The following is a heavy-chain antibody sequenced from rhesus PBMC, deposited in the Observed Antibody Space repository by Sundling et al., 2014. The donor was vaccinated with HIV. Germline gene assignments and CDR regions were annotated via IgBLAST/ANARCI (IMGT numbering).Heavy chain of an antibody. Sequence: EVQLVETGGGLVRPGGSLKLSCAASGFTFDYYGMTWVRQAPGKGLEWVSGVNSGGGSTFYADSVKGRFTISRDNSKNTLSLQMNSLRAEDTAVYYCVRSRDTYYYDRAYYFDGFDFWGQGLRVTVSS. D-gene: IGHD3-28*01. CDR2: VNSGGGST. J-gene: IGHJ3*01. CDR3: VRSRDTYYYDRAYYFDGFDF. CDR1: GFTFDYYG. V-gene: IGHV3S42*01.